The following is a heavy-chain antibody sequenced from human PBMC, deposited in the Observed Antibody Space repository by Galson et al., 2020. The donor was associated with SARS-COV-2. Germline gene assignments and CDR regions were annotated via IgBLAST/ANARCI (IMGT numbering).Heavy chain of an antibody. CDR1: GFTFSNYG. Sequence: GESLKISFAASGFTFSNYGMHWVRQAPGKGLEWMSLISYDGRNTYYGDSVKGRFTISRDNSKNTLYLQMNSLRDEDTAVYYCAKEINPSYYYYGMDVWGQGAAVTVSS. V-gene: IGHV3-30*18. CDR2: ISYDGRNT. J-gene: IGHJ6*02. CDR3: AKEINPSYYYYGMDV. D-gene: IGHD6-6*01.